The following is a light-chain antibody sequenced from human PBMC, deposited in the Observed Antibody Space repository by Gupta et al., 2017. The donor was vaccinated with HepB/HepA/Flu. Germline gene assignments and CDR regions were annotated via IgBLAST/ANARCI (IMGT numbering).Light chain of an antibody. J-gene: IGKJ4*01. CDR2: AAS. CDR1: QGIATE. V-gene: IGKV1D-12*01. Sequence: DIQMTQSPSSVSASVGDRVTIACRASQGIATELAWYPKKAGRAPRLLISAASRLFTGVPPRFSGTGYGSRFTLTITDVQPDDFGIYYCQQTERFPLTFGGGTRLES. CDR3: QQTERFPLT.